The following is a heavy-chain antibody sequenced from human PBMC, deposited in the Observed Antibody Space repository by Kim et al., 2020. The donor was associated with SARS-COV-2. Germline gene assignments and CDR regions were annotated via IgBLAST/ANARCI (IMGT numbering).Heavy chain of an antibody. D-gene: IGHD2-21*02. V-gene: IGHV4-30-2*05. J-gene: IGHJ4*02. CDR3: ARGPPIGGGDCYSH. Sequence: NPSLNSRVTIAIDTSKNTFSLKLSCVTAADTAVYYCARGPPIGGGDCYSHWGQGTLVTVSS.